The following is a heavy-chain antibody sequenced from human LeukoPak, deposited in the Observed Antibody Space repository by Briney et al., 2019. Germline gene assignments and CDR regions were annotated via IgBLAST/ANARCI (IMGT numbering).Heavy chain of an antibody. CDR1: GFTFSSYA. J-gene: IGHJ4*02. CDR2: IGGTGGTT. V-gene: IGHV3-23*01. Sequence: GGSLRLSCAASGFTFSSYAMSWVRQAPGKGLERVSTIGGTGGTTYYAGSVKGRFTISRDNSKNTLYLQMNSLRAEDTAVYYCAKAQPLHRSGPFDYWGQGTLVTVSS. D-gene: IGHD3-10*01. CDR3: AKAQPLHRSGPFDY.